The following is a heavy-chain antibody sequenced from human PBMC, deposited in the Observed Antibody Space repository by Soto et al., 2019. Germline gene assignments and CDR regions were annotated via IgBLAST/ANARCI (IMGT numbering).Heavy chain of an antibody. J-gene: IGHJ6*03. Sequence: SVKVSCKASGFTFTSSAMQWVRQARGQRLEWIGWIVVGSGNTNYAQKFQERVTITRDMSTSTAYMELSSLRSEDTAVYYCAADSAVGSYARDYYYYYMDVWGKGTTVTVSS. CDR2: IVVGSGNT. CDR3: AADSAVGSYARDYYYYYMDV. D-gene: IGHD3-16*01. V-gene: IGHV1-58*02. CDR1: GFTFTSSA.